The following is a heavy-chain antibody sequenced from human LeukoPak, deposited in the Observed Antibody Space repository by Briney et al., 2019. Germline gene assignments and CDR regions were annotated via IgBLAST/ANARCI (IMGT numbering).Heavy chain of an antibody. V-gene: IGHV1-8*03. J-gene: IGHJ4*02. Sequence: ASVRLSCTASGYTFTSYDINWVRQATGQGLEWMGWMNPNSGNTGYAQKVQGRVTITRNTSISTAYMELSSLRSEDTAVYYCARGHSSGWFTRGYYFDYWGQGALVTASS. CDR1: GYTFTSYD. D-gene: IGHD6-19*01. CDR3: ARGHSSGWFTRGYYFDY. CDR2: MNPNSGNT.